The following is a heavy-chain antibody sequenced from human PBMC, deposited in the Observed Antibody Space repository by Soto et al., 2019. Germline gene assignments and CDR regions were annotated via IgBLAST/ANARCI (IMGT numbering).Heavy chain of an antibody. Sequence: GGSLRLSCAASGFSFSSYAMYWVRQAPGKGLEWVSSISGSGGDWDYADSVKGRFTISRDNSKNTLFLQMNSLRAEDTAVYSCAKETMTSFYFYYGLDVWGQGTTVTVS. D-gene: IGHD3-3*01. CDR3: AKETMTSFYFYYGLDV. J-gene: IGHJ6*02. V-gene: IGHV3-23*01. CDR2: ISGSGGDW. CDR1: GFSFSSYA.